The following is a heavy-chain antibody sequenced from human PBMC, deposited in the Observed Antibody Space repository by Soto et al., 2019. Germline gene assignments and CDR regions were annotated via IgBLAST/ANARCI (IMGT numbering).Heavy chain of an antibody. CDR1: GFSFSSHS. CDR3: AKDPEYRITMVRGPFDY. Sequence: GGSLRLSCAASGFSFSSHSMKWVRQAPGKGLEWVSYISSSGSTIYYADSVKGRFTISRDNSKNTLYLQMNSLRAEDTAVYYCAKDPEYRITMVRGPFDYWGQGTLVTVSS. J-gene: IGHJ4*02. CDR2: ISSSGSTI. D-gene: IGHD3-10*01. V-gene: IGHV3-48*01.